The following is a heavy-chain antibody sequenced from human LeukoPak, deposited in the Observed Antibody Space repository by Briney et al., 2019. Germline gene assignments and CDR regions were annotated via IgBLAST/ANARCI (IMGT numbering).Heavy chain of an antibody. J-gene: IGHJ4*02. CDR2: INPNSGGT. D-gene: IGHD6-19*01. Sequence: ASVKVSCKASGYTFIGYYIHWMRQAPGQGLEWMGWINPNSGGTNYAQNFQGRVTMTRDTSSSTAYMEVSRLRSDDTAVYYCAREMGSYSSGWYPDYWGQGTLVTVSS. CDR1: GYTFIGYY. V-gene: IGHV1-2*02. CDR3: AREMGSYSSGWYPDY.